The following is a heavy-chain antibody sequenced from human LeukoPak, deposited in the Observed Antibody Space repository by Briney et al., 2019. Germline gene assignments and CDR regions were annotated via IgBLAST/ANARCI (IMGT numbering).Heavy chain of an antibody. D-gene: IGHD3-3*01. J-gene: IGHJ4*02. V-gene: IGHV4-34*01. CDR1: GGSFSGYY. CDR3: ARERGIFGVVRPFFDY. Sequence: SETLSLTCAVYGGSFSGYYWSWIRQPPGKGLEWIGEINHSGSTNYNPSLKSRVTISVDTSKNQFSLKLSSVTAADTAVYYCARERGIFGVVRPFFDYWGQGTLVNVSS. CDR2: INHSGST.